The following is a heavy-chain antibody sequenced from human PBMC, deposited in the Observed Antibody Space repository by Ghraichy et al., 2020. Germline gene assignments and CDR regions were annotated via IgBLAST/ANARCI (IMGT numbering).Heavy chain of an antibody. CDR3: ASSTPDYGDYSHVTPVIMAFDI. J-gene: IGHJ3*02. V-gene: IGHV3-7*01. CDR2: IKQDGSEK. Sequence: GGSLRLSCAASGFTFSSYWMSWVRQAPGKGLEWVANIKQDGSEKYYVDSVKGRFTISRDNAKNSLYLQMNSLRAEDTAVYYCASSTPDYGDYSHVTPVIMAFDIWGQGTMVTVSS. D-gene: IGHD4-17*01. CDR1: GFTFSSYW.